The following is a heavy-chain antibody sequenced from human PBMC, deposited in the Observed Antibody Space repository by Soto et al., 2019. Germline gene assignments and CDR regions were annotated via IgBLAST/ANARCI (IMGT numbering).Heavy chain of an antibody. V-gene: IGHV4-31*03. CDR1: GGSISSGGYY. J-gene: IGHJ4*02. CDR3: ASSRGTIAAAGTAFDY. D-gene: IGHD6-13*01. CDR2: IYYSGST. Sequence: PSETLSLTCTVSGGSISSGGYYWSWIRQHPGKGLEWIGYIYYSGSTYYNPSLKSRVTISVDTSKNQFSLKLSSVTAADTAVYYCASSRGTIAAAGTAFDYWGQGTLVTVSS.